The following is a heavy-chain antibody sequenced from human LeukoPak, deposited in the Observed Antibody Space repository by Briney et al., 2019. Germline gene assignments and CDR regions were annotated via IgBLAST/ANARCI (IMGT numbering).Heavy chain of an antibody. J-gene: IGHJ4*02. CDR3: ARENDDYDSSGPLDY. D-gene: IGHD3-22*01. V-gene: IGHV3-53*04. CDR1: GFTVSSNY. Sequence: GGSLRLSCAASGFTVSSNYMSWVRQAPGKGLEWVSVIYSGGSTYYADSVKGRFTISRHNSKNTLYLQMNSLRAEDTAVYYCARENDDYDSSGPLDYWGQGTLVTVSS. CDR2: IYSGGST.